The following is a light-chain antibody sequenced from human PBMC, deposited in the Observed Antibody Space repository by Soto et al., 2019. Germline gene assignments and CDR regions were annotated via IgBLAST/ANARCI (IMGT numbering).Light chain of an antibody. V-gene: IGKV1-12*01. CDR3: QQYTDWTLT. CDR1: QGIRSW. CDR2: DAS. Sequence: DIQMTQSPSSVSASVGDRFTITFRASQGIRSWLAWYQKKPGKAPNLLIYDASSLESGVPSRLRGSGCGTYLTFTISRMETEDFEVYYCQQYTDWTLTFGQGTKVDIK. J-gene: IGKJ1*01.